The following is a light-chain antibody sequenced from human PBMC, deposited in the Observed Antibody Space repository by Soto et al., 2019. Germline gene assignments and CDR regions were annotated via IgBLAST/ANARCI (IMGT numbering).Light chain of an antibody. CDR2: GND. V-gene: IGLV1-40*01. CDR3: QSYDRGLTAYV. CDR1: STNIGAGYG. J-gene: IGLJ1*01. Sequence: QSVLTQPPSVSGAPGQTVSISCTGTSTNIGAGYGVHWYQQRPGTAPKFLVSGNDNRPSGVPDRLSASKSGTSGSLAITGLQAEDEGHYYCQSYDRGLTAYVFGTGTKVTVL.